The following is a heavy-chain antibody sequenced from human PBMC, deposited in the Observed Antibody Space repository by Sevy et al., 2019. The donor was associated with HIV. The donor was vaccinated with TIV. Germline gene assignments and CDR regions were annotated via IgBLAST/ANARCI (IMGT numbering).Heavy chain of an antibody. CDR2: IRYDGSNK. CDR3: AKDPGSGWETGSDAFDI. V-gene: IGHV3-30*02. J-gene: IGHJ3*02. CDR1: GFTFSSYG. D-gene: IGHD6-19*01. Sequence: GGSLRLSCAASGFTFSSYGMHWVRQAPVKGLEWVAFIRYDGSNKYYADSVKGRFTISRDNSKNTLYLQMNSLRAEDTAVYYCAKDPGSGWETGSDAFDIWGQGTMVTVSS.